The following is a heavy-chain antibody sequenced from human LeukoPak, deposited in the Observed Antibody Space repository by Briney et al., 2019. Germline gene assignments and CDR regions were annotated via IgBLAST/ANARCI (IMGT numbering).Heavy chain of an antibody. Sequence: KPSETLSLTCNVSGGSFNDNYWNWIRHLPGKGLEWIGYVYHNGHSDYNPSLKSRVTISVDTSTNQFSLKMISVTAADTAVYYCASLGYSSGWLDSWGHGSLVIVSS. J-gene: IGHJ5*01. CDR2: VYHNGHS. CDR3: ASLGYSSGWLDS. CDR1: GGSFNDNY. D-gene: IGHD2-15*01. V-gene: IGHV4-59*01.